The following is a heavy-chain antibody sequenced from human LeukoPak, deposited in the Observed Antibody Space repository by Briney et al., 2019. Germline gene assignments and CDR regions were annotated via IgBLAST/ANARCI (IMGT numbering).Heavy chain of an antibody. V-gene: IGHV1-2*02. CDR3: ATDRDGFGAYYFDY. Sequence: ASVKVSCKASGYTFTGYYMHWVRQAPGQRLEWMGWINPNSGGTNYAQKFQGRVTMTRDTSISTAYMELSRLRSDDTAVYYCATDRDGFGAYYFDYWGQGTLVTVSS. CDR1: GYTFTGYY. CDR2: INPNSGGT. J-gene: IGHJ4*02. D-gene: IGHD3-10*01.